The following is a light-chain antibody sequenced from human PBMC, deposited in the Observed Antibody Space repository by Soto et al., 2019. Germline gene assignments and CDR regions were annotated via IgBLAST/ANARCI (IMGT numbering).Light chain of an antibody. CDR3: QQRSNWPPLT. CDR1: QTVYTY. CDR2: DAS. V-gene: IGKV3-11*01. J-gene: IGKJ4*01. Sequence: EIVLTQSPATLSLSPGERATLSCRASQTVYTYLAWYQQKPGQAPRLLIYDASNRATGIPARFSGSGSGTDFTLTISSLEPEDFAVYYCQQRSNWPPLTIGGGTRVEIK.